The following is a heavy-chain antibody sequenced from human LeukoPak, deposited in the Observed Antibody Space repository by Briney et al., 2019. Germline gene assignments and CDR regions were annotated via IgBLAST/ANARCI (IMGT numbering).Heavy chain of an antibody. CDR2: IQQDGIKK. Sequence: GGSLRLSCAASGFTFSTYWMSWVRQAPGKGLEWVANIQQDGIKKYYVDSVKGRFTISRDNAKNSLYLQMNSLRAEDTAVYYCARGGGVHAHWGQGTLVTVSS. CDR3: ARGGGVHAH. D-gene: IGHD3-16*01. CDR1: GFTFSTYW. J-gene: IGHJ4*02. V-gene: IGHV3-7*01.